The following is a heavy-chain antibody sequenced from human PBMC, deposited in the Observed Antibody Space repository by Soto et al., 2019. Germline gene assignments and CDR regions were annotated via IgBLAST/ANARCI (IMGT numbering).Heavy chain of an antibody. D-gene: IGHD1-1*01. CDR1: GFSLSTGGVG. Sequence: QITLKESGPTLVKPTQPLTLTCTFSGFSLSTGGVGVGWIRQPPGKALECLALLYWDDDKRYSPSLRSRVTVTKDTSKNQVVLTMTNMGPVDTATYYCVLLRTNTNSLDSWGQGTLVTVSS. J-gene: IGHJ4*02. CDR2: LYWDDDK. CDR3: VLLRTNTNSLDS. V-gene: IGHV2-5*02.